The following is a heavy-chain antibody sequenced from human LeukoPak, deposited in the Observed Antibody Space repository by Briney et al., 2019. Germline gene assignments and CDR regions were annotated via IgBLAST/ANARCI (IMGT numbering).Heavy chain of an antibody. CDR1: GGSISSYY. CDR2: IYSSGST. V-gene: IGHV4-4*07. CDR3: AGDKPGDYGNLNWFDP. Sequence: SETLSLTCTVSGGSISSYYWSWMRQPAGKGLEWIGHIYSSGSTKYNPSLKSRVTMSVDTSKNQFSLKLSSVTAADTAVYYCAGDKPGDYGNLNWFDPWGQGTLVTVSS. D-gene: IGHD4-11*01. J-gene: IGHJ5*02.